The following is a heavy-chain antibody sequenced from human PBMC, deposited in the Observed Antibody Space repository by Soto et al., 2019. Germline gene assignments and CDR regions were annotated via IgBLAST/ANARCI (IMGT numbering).Heavy chain of an antibody. CDR2: GSYSGTT. CDR3: ARGATVTQYDY. CDR1: GVSVSSGSFY. Sequence: PSETLSLTCTVSGVSVSSGSFYWAWIRQPPGKGLEWIGFGSYSGTTNYKPSLKSRVTISVDTSRSQISLKVSSLTAADTAVYYCARGATVTQYDYWGQGTLVPSPQ. V-gene: IGHV4-61*01. D-gene: IGHD4-17*01. J-gene: IGHJ4*02.